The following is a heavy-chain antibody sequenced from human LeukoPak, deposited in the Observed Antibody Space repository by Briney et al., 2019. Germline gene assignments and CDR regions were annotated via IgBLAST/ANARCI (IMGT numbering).Heavy chain of an antibody. J-gene: IGHJ6*03. D-gene: IGHD1-7*01. Sequence: PGGSLRLSCAASGFTFSSYSMNWVRQAPGKGLEWVSSISSSSSYIYYADSVKGRFTISRDNAKNSLYLQMNSLRAEDTAVYYGARIGQAKLELPYYYYMDVWGKGTTVTVSS. CDR2: ISSSSSYI. CDR1: GFTFSSYS. CDR3: ARIGQAKLELPYYYYMDV. V-gene: IGHV3-21*01.